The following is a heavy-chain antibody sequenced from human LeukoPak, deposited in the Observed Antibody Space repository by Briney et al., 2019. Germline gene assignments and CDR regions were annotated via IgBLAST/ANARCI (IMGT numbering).Heavy chain of an antibody. J-gene: IGHJ4*02. CDR1: GFTFSSYA. Sequence: GGSLRLSCAAPGFTFSSYAMHWVRQAPGKGLEWVAVISYDGSNKYYADSVKGRFTISRDNPKNTLYLQMNSLRAEDTAVYYCARPLYSSGWSTRLVGYFDYWGQGTLVTVSS. D-gene: IGHD6-19*01. V-gene: IGHV3-30*04. CDR3: ARPLYSSGWSTRLVGYFDY. CDR2: ISYDGSNK.